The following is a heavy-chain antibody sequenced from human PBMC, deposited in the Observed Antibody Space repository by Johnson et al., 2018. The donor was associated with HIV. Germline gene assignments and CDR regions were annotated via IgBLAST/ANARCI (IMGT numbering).Heavy chain of an antibody. CDR3: ARGPVMVRGVTDAFDI. V-gene: IGHV3-66*01. Sequence: MLLVESGGGLVQPGGSLRLSCAASGFTVSSNYMNWVRQAPGKGLEWVSVIYSGGNTYYADSVKGRFTISRDNSKNTLYLQMNSLRAEDTAVYYCARGPVMVRGVTDAFDIWCQGTMVTVSS. CDR1: GFTVSSNY. D-gene: IGHD3-10*01. J-gene: IGHJ3*02. CDR2: IYSGGNT.